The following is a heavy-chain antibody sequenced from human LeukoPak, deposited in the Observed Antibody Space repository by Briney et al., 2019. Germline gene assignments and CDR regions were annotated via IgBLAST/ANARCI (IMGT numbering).Heavy chain of an antibody. D-gene: IGHD1-26*01. CDR3: ARELREHGVFDI. Sequence: PGGSLRLSCAASGFTFSSYAMSWVRQAPGKGLEWVSAISGSGGSTYYADSVKGRFTISRDNSKNTVYLQMNSLRAEDTAVYYCARELREHGVFDIWGQGTMVTVSS. J-gene: IGHJ3*02. V-gene: IGHV3-23*01. CDR1: GFTFSSYA. CDR2: ISGSGGST.